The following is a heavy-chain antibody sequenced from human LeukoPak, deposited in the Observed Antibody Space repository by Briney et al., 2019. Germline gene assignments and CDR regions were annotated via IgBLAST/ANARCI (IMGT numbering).Heavy chain of an antibody. CDR1: GFTFSSYA. Sequence: GGSLRLSCAASGFTFSSYAMSWVRQAPGKGLEWVSAISGSGGSTYYADSVKGRFTISRDNSKNTLYLQMNSLRAEDTAVYYCAKCLSSGSYSSDAFDIWGQGTMVTVSS. V-gene: IGHV3-23*01. CDR2: ISGSGGST. D-gene: IGHD1-26*01. CDR3: AKCLSSGSYSSDAFDI. J-gene: IGHJ3*02.